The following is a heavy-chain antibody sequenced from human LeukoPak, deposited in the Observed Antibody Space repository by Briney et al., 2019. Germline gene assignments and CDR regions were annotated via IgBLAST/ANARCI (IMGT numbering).Heavy chain of an antibody. CDR2: ITFSSSHI. D-gene: IGHD3-22*01. Sequence: PGGSLRLSCAASGFTFSGYVMTWVRQAPGKGLECVSSITFSSSHIYYADSVQGRFTISRDASKNTLFLQMNSLRADDTAVYYCARKTDSSGSGDYWGQGTLVTVSS. V-gene: IGHV3-21*04. CDR1: GFTFSGYV. J-gene: IGHJ4*02. CDR3: ARKTDSSGSGDY.